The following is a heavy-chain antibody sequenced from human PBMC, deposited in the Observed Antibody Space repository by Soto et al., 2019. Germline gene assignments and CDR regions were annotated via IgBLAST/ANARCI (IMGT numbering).Heavy chain of an antibody. CDR1: GFTFSSYA. V-gene: IGHV3-23*01. Sequence: EVQLLESGGGLVQPGGSLRLSCAASGFTFSSYAMSWVRQAPGKGLEWVSAISGSGGSTYYADSVKGRFTISRDNSKNTLNLQMNSLRAADTAVYHRATSPYGDYDTHYWGKGPLVTVSS. D-gene: IGHD4-17*01. CDR2: ISGSGGST. CDR3: ATSPYGDYDTHY. J-gene: IGHJ4*02.